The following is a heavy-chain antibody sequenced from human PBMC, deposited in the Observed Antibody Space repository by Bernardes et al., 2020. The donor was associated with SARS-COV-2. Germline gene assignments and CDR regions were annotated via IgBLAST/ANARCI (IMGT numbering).Heavy chain of an antibody. CDR1: GGSISSHY. CDR3: ARCTTGTTFYYGMDV. Sequence: SETLSLTCTVSGGSISSHYWSWIRQTPGKGLEWIGYIYFSGSTNYNPSLKSRVTISVDTSKNQVSLKLSSVSAADTAMYYCARCTTGTTFYYGMDVWGQGTRVTVSS. D-gene: IGHD1-1*01. J-gene: IGHJ6*02. CDR2: IYFSGST. V-gene: IGHV4-59*11.